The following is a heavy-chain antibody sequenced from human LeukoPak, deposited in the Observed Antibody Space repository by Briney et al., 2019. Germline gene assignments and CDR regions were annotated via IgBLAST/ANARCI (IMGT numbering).Heavy chain of an antibody. CDR3: ARANREAACPYYLDY. CDR2: INPGGGST. D-gene: IGHD6-6*01. Sequence: ASVKVSCKASGYTFTSYYIHWVRQAPGQGLECMGMINPGGGSTTYARKFQGRVTMTRDMSTTTVYMELSSLRSEDTAVYYCARANREAACPYYLDYWGQGTLVTVSS. V-gene: IGHV1-46*01. CDR1: GYTFTSYY. J-gene: IGHJ4*02.